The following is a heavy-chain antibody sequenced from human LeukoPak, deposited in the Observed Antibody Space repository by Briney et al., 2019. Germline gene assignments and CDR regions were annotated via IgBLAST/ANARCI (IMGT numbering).Heavy chain of an antibody. Sequence: SETLSLTCTVSGGSISSYYWSWIRQPPGKGLEWIGYIYYSGSTNYNPSLKSRVTISVGTSKNQFSLKLSSVTAADTAVYYCARADYYDSSITQGYFDLWGRGTLVTVSS. CDR3: ARADYYDSSITQGYFDL. V-gene: IGHV4-59*01. D-gene: IGHD3-22*01. CDR1: GGSISSYY. CDR2: IYYSGST. J-gene: IGHJ2*01.